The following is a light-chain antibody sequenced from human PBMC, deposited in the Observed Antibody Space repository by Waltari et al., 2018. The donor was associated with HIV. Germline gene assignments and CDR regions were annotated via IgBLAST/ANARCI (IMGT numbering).Light chain of an antibody. CDR2: AAS. Sequence: DIQMTQSPSSLSASLGDRVTITCRASQSIRSYLNWYQQKPGKAPKLLIFAASRLQSGVPSRFSGSESGTDFTLTISSLQREDSAVYYCQQSYNTPLTFGGGTKVEIK. J-gene: IGKJ4*01. V-gene: IGKV1-39*01. CDR1: QSIRSY. CDR3: QQSYNTPLT.